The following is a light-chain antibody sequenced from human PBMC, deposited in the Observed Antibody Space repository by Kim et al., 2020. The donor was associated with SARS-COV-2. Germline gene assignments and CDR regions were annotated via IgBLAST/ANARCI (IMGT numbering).Light chain of an antibody. J-gene: IGKJ4*01. CDR2: KSS. Sequence: DIQMTQSPSTLSASVGDRVTITCRASQSVNSWLAWYQQKPGKAPNLLIYKSSSLESGVPSRFSGSGSGTEFTLTISSLQPDDFATYFCQQYNVYSLSFGGGTKVDIK. CDR1: QSVNSW. V-gene: IGKV1-5*03. CDR3: QQYNVYSLS.